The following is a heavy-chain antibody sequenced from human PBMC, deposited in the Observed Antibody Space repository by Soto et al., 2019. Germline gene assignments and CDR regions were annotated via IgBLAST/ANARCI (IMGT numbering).Heavy chain of an antibody. CDR2: ISGSGSSA. D-gene: IGHD6-19*01. V-gene: IGHV3-23*01. CDR1: GFTFSNYA. Sequence: GGSLRLSCAASGFTFSNYAMNWVRQAPGKGLECVSVISGSGSSAYYADSVQGRFTISRDNSKNTLYMQMNSLRDEDTAIYYCVREGSGWNSRGSFDFWGRGTMVTVSS. CDR3: VREGSGWNSRGSFDF. J-gene: IGHJ3*01.